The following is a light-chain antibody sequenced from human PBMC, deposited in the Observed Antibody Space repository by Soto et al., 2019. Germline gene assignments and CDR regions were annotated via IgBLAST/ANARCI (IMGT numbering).Light chain of an antibody. CDR3: QQTYITPYT. CDR1: QSMSNY. J-gene: IGKJ2*01. CDR2: DAS. V-gene: IGKV1-39*01. Sequence: DMQMTQSPSSLSASVGDRVTITCRASQSMSNYLTWYQQKPGKAPTLLIYDASSLQSGVPSRFRGSGSGTDFTLTISSLQPEDFATYYCQQTYITPYTFGQGTKLEIK.